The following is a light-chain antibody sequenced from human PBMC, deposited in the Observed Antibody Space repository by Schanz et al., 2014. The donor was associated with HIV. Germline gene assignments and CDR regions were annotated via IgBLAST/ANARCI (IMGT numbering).Light chain of an antibody. V-gene: IGKV3D-20*02. Sequence: EIVMTQSPATLSVSPGERATLSCRASQSVSSNLAWYQQKPGQAPRLLIFGASNRATGIPDRFSGSGSGTDFTLTISRLEPEDFAVYYCQQRSNWYTFGQGTKLEIK. CDR3: QQRSNWYT. CDR1: QSVSSN. J-gene: IGKJ2*01. CDR2: GAS.